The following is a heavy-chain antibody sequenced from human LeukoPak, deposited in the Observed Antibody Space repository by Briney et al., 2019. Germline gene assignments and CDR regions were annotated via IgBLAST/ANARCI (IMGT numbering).Heavy chain of an antibody. D-gene: IGHD3-22*01. CDR2: FDPEDDER. CDR1: GYTLGELS. CDR3: ATELRSGYFDY. Sequence: ASVKVSCKVSGYTLGELSMHWVRQAPGKGLEWMGGFDPEDDERVYAQKFQGRVTMTEDTSTDTAYMELSSLRSEDTAIYYCATELRSGYFDYWGQGTLVSVSS. V-gene: IGHV1-24*01. J-gene: IGHJ4*02.